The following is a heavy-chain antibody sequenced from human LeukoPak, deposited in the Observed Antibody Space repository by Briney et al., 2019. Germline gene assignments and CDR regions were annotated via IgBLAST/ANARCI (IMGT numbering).Heavy chain of an antibody. CDR3: ARDLPPPDI. CDR1: GGSFSGYY. Sequence: PSETLSLTCAVYGGSFSGYYWSWIRQPPGKGLEWIGEINHSGSTNYNPSLKSRVTISVDTSKNQFSLKLSSVTAADTAVYYCARDLPPPDIWGQGTMVTVSS. CDR2: INHSGST. V-gene: IGHV4-34*01. J-gene: IGHJ3*02.